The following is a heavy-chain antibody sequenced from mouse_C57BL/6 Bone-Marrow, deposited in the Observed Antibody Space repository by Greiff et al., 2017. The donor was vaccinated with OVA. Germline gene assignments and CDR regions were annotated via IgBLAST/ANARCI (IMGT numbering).Heavy chain of an antibody. Sequence: VHVKQSGAELVRPGASVKLSCTASGFNITVDYMHWVTQRPEQGLEWIGWIDPENGDTEYASKFQGKATITADTSSNTAYLQLSSLTSEDTAVYYCTGDITTVVAENYYAMDYWGQGTSVTVSA. CDR1: GFNITVDY. D-gene: IGHD1-1*01. J-gene: IGHJ4*01. CDR3: TGDITTVVAENYYAMDY. CDR2: IDPENGDT. V-gene: IGHV14-4*01.